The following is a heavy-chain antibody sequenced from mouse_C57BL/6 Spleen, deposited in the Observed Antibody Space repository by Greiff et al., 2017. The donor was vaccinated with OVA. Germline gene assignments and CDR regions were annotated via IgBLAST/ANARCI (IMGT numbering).Heavy chain of an antibody. CDR1: GYTFTDYE. J-gene: IGHJ3*01. CDR2: IDPETGGT. CDR3: TRTAGSRTSWFAY. V-gene: IGHV1-15*01. D-gene: IGHD1-1*01. Sequence: QVQLQQSGAELVRPGASVTLSCKASGYTFTDYEMHWVKQTPVHGLEWIGAIDPETGGTAYNQKFKGKAILTADKSSSTAYMELRSLTSEDSAVYYCTRTAGSRTSWFAYWGQGTLVTVSA.